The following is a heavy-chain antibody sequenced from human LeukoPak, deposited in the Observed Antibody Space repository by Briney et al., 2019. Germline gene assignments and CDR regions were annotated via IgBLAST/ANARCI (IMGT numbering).Heavy chain of an antibody. CDR1: GFTFSDYY. CDR2: ISSSGSTI. CDR3: ARDNPDGYSYGLDY. Sequence: GGSLRLSCAASGFTFSDYYMSWIRQAPGKGLEWVSYISSSGSTIYYADFVKGRFTISRDNAKNSLYLQMNSLRAEDTAVYYCARDNPDGYSYGLDYWGQGTLVTVSS. D-gene: IGHD5-18*01. J-gene: IGHJ4*02. V-gene: IGHV3-11*01.